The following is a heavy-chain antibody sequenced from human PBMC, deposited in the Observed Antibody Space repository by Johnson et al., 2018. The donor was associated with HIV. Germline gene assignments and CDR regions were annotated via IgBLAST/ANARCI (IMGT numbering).Heavy chain of an antibody. CDR1: GFTFSSYW. J-gene: IGHJ3*02. Sequence: VQLVESGGGLVQPGGSLRLSCAASGFTFSSYWMSWVRQAPGKGLEWVANIKQDGSEKYYVDSVKGRFTVSRDNANNTLYLQRGSLRAEAMAVYSCARDRALRGYYDSSGYTWADAFDIWGQGTMVTVSS. CDR3: ARDRALRGYYDSSGYTWADAFDI. CDR2: IKQDGSEK. D-gene: IGHD3-22*01. V-gene: IGHV3-7*01.